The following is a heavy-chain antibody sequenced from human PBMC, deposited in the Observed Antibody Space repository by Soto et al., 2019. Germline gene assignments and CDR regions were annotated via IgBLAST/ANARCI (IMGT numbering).Heavy chain of an antibody. CDR2: ISAYNGNT. Sequence: QVQLVQSGAEVKKPGASVKVSCKASGYTFTSYGISWVRQAPGQGLEWMGWISAYNGNTNYAQKLQGRVTMTTDTSTNTAYMELRSLRSDDTAVYYCARAWTVDTAMSPEGLWGQGTLVTVSS. J-gene: IGHJ4*02. CDR1: GYTFTSYG. D-gene: IGHD5-18*01. CDR3: ARAWTVDTAMSPEGL. V-gene: IGHV1-18*01.